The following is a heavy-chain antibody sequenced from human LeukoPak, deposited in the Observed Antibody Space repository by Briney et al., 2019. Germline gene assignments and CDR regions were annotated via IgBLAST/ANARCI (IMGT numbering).Heavy chain of an antibody. J-gene: IGHJ4*02. Sequence: ASVKVSCKASGYTFTGYYIHWVRQAPGQGLEWMGWINPNSGGTNYAPTFQGRVTMTRDTSISTAYMELSRLRSDDTAVYYCARGITIFGVVLRHYFDYWGQGTLVAVSS. CDR2: INPNSGGT. V-gene: IGHV1-2*02. CDR1: GYTFTGYY. CDR3: ARGITIFGVVLRHYFDY. D-gene: IGHD3-3*01.